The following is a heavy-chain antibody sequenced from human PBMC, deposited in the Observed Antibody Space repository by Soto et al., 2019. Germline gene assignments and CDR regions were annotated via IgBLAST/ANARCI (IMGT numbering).Heavy chain of an antibody. V-gene: IGHV3-64*04. CDR1: GFPFNMYG. D-gene: IGHD2-2*01. CDR2: ISSSGDST. CDR3: VRDSARIVVVPRVDGDNWLDP. Sequence: PGGSLRLSCSASGFPFNMYGVHWVRQAPGKGLQYVSAISSSGDSTYYADSVKGRFTISRDNAKNSLYLQMNSLRAEDTAVYYCVRDSARIVVVPRVDGDNWLDPWGQGTLVTVSS. J-gene: IGHJ5*02.